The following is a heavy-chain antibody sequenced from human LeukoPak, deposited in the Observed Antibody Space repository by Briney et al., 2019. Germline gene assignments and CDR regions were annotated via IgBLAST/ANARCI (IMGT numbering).Heavy chain of an antibody. D-gene: IGHD3-10*01. CDR1: EFTFSNYA. CDR2: ISGSGGST. CDR3: ARALTPYGSGSYYHEYYFDY. V-gene: IGHV3-23*01. Sequence: PGGSLRLSCAASEFTFSNYAMSWVRQAPGKGLEWVSAISGSGGSTYYADSVKGRFTISRDNSKNTLYLQMNSLRAEDTAVYYCARALTPYGSGSYYHEYYFDYWGQGTLVTVSS. J-gene: IGHJ4*02.